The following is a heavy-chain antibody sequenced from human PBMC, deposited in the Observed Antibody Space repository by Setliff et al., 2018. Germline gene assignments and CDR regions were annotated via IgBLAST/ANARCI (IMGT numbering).Heavy chain of an antibody. Sequence: GGSLRLSCAASGFSFSGSYMSWVRQAPGRGLEWVANINQDGIGKYYIDSVRGRFTISRDNAQKTLYLHMNNLRADDTAVFYCVPGRGSWGQGALVTVSS. D-gene: IGHD6-25*01. CDR3: VPGRGS. J-gene: IGHJ5*02. CDR1: GFSFSGSY. V-gene: IGHV3-7*01. CDR2: INQDGIGK.